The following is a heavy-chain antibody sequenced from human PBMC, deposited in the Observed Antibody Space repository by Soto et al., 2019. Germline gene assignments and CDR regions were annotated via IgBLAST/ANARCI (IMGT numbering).Heavy chain of an antibody. D-gene: IGHD6-19*01. Sequence: VPLVESGGGLIQPGGSLRLSCAASGFSVSSKYMTWVRQAPGKGLEWVSVIYGGGTTYYADSVKGRFTISRDNSKNTLDLQMNSLRAEDTALYYCVQTTGWPGFDFWGQGTLVTVSS. J-gene: IGHJ4*02. V-gene: IGHV3-53*01. CDR2: IYGGGTT. CDR1: GFSVSSKY. CDR3: VQTTGWPGFDF.